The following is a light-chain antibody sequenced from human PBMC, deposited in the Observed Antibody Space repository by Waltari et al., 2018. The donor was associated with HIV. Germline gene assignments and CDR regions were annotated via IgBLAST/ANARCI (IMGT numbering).Light chain of an antibody. CDR2: GTS. Sequence: QSALTQPPSVSGAPGQGVTIFFHIRAGYGAQWYQQFPGTAPKLLIFGTSKRPPWVPARFSGSKSGTSASLAISGLQAEDEADYYCQSYDSNLRGNYVFGTGTKVTVL. V-gene: IGLV1-40*01. CDR3: QSYDSNLRGNYV. J-gene: IGLJ1*01. CDR1: FHIRAGYG.